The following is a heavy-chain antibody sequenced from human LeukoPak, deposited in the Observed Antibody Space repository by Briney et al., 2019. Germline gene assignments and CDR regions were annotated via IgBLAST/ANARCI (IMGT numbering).Heavy chain of an antibody. V-gene: IGHV4-61*01. CDR1: GGSISSGSYY. CDR2: IYYSGST. CDR3: ARAYCSGGSCWGREFDY. D-gene: IGHD2-15*01. J-gene: IGHJ4*02. Sequence: PSETLSLTCTVSGGSISSGSYYWSWIRQPPGKGLEWIGYIYYSGSTNYNPSLKSRVTISVDTSKNQFSLKLSSVTAADTAVYYCARAYCSGGSCWGREFDYWGQGTPVTVSS.